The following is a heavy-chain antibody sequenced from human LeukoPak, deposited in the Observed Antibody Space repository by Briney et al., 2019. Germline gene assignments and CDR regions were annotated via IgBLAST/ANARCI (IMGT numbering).Heavy chain of an antibody. CDR3: VVSSTSWTPGRGYYYGMDV. D-gene: IGHD2-2*01. V-gene: IGHV1-46*01. CDR1: GYTFTSYY. Sequence: ASVKVSCKASGYTFTSYYIHWVRQAPGQGLEWMGIINPSGGSTSYAQKFQGRVTMTRDTSTSTVYMELSSLRSEDTAVYYCVVSSTSWTPGRGYYYGMDVWGQGTTVTVSS. CDR2: INPSGGST. J-gene: IGHJ6*02.